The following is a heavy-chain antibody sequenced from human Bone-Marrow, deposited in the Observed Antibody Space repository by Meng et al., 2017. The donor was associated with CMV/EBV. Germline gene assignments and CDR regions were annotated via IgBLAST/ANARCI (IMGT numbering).Heavy chain of an antibody. D-gene: IGHD3-22*01. J-gene: IGHJ4*02. CDR2: MYHTGNT. Sequence: SETLSLTCTVSGYSTSSDYYWGWIRQPPGKGLEWITSMYHTGNTYYNPYLKSRVTISVDTSKNQFSLKLSSVTAADTAVYYCYSSGYFDYWGQGTLVTVSS. CDR1: GYSTSSDYY. V-gene: IGHV4-38-2*02. CDR3: YSSGYFDY.